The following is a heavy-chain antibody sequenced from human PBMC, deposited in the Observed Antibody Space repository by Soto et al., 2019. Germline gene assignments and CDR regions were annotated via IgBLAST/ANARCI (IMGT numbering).Heavy chain of an antibody. J-gene: IGHJ2*01. D-gene: IGHD6-19*01. CDR2: ISWNSGYI. CDR3: AKDTLTPFIAVAVLEGYFDL. V-gene: IGHV3-9*01. CDR1: GFTFDDYA. Sequence: DVQLVESGGGLVQPGRSLRLSCAASGFTFDDYAMHWVRQAPGKGLEWVSGISWNSGYIGYADSVKGRFTISRDNAKNSLYLQMNSLRAEDTALYYCAKDTLTPFIAVAVLEGYFDLWGRGTLVTVSS.